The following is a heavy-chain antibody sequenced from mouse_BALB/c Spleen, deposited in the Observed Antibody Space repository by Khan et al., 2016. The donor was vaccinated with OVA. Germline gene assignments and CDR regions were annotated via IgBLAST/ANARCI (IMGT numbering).Heavy chain of an antibody. Sequence: VKLQESGAELVKPGASVRLSCKASGYTFTSYYLYWVKQRPGQGLEWIGDINPSSGGTNFNEKFKSKATLTVDKSSSTAYIQLNSLTSEDSAVYYCTRSGYGSFAYRGQGTLVTVSA. V-gene: IGHV1S81*02. CDR3: TRSGYGSFAY. D-gene: IGHD2-2*01. J-gene: IGHJ3*01. CDR2: INPSSGGT. CDR1: GYTFTSYY.